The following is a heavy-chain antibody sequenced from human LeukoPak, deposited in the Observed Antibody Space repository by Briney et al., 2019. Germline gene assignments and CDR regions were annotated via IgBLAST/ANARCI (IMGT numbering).Heavy chain of an antibody. Sequence: GGSLRLSCAASGFTFSDSYMSWTRQAPGKGLEWVSYISTSGRTIYYADSVKGRFTISSDNAKNSLYLQMNSLRAEDTAVYYCASSSEGEFDYWGQGTLVTVSS. CDR3: ASSSEGEFDY. D-gene: IGHD3-10*01. CDR1: GFTFSDSY. V-gene: IGHV3-11*01. CDR2: ISTSGRTI. J-gene: IGHJ4*02.